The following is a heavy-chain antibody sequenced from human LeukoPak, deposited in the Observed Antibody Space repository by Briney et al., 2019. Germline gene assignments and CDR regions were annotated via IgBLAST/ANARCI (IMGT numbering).Heavy chain of an antibody. CDR3: ARDLQYYDFWSGSE. CDR2: IKQDGSEK. Sequence: GGSLRLSCAASGFTFSSYWMSWVRQAPGKGLEWVANIKQDGSEKYYVDSVKGRFTISRDNAKNSLYLQMNSLRAEDTAVYYCARDLQYYDFWSGSEWGQGTLVTVSS. J-gene: IGHJ4*02. CDR1: GFTFSSYW. V-gene: IGHV3-7*01. D-gene: IGHD3-3*01.